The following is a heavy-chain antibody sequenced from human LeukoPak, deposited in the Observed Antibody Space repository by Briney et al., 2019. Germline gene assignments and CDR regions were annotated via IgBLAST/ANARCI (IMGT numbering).Heavy chain of an antibody. Sequence: ASETLSLTCAVYGGSFSGYYWSWIRQPPGKGLEWIGEINHSGSTNYNPSLKSRVTISVDTSKNQFSLKLSSATAADTAVYYCARGRGDSSGYYYIDYWGQGTLVTVSS. CDR2: INHSGST. CDR3: ARGRGDSSGYYYIDY. V-gene: IGHV4-34*01. J-gene: IGHJ4*02. CDR1: GGSFSGYY. D-gene: IGHD3-22*01.